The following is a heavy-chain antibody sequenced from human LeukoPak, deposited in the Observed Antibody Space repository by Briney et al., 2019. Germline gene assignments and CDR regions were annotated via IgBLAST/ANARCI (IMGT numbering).Heavy chain of an antibody. J-gene: IGHJ5*02. D-gene: IGHD2-2*01. CDR3: ARGVGWFDP. V-gene: IGHV3-7*04. Sequence: GGSLRLSCEASGFSFSNHWMSWVRQAPGRGLEWVANINEDGSEKNYVDSVKGRFTISRDIAKKSVYLQMNSLRAEDTAMYYCARGVGWFDPWGQGTLVTVSS. CDR1: GFSFSNHW. CDR2: INEDGSEK.